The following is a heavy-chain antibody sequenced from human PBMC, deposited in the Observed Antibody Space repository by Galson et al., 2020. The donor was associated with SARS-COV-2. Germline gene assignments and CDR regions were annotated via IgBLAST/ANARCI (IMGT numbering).Heavy chain of an antibody. CDR2: IYPGDADT. Sequence: GESLKISCQASGYSFTSYWIAWVRQMPGKGLEWMGIIYPGDADTKYSPSFKGQVTISADKSISTAFLHWSSLKASDSAIYFCVRGPSGFLQPLHLDFWGRGTLVTVSS. V-gene: IGHV5-51*01. CDR1: GYSFTSYW. CDR3: VRGPSGFLQPLHLDF. J-gene: IGHJ4*02. D-gene: IGHD4-4*01.